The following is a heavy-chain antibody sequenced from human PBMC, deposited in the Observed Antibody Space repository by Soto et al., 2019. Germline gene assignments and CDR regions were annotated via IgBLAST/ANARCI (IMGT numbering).Heavy chain of an antibody. V-gene: IGHV3-33*08. J-gene: IGHJ4*02. Sequence: GGSLRLSCAASGFSFSTYTMSWVRRAPGKGLECVAVIWHDGSNKYYADSVKGRFTISRDNSKNTLYLQMNSLRAEDTAVYYCASQKYSSSWYEPAYWGQGTLVTVSS. CDR2: IWHDGSNK. CDR3: ASQKYSSSWYEPAY. CDR1: GFSFSTYT. D-gene: IGHD6-13*01.